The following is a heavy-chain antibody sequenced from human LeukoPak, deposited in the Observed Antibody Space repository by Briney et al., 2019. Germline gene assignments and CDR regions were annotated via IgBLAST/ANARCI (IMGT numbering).Heavy chain of an antibody. CDR1: GFTFSILD. V-gene: IGHV3-23*01. CDR3: ARVGVVIIAFDI. D-gene: IGHD3-3*01. CDR2: ISGNGGRT. Sequence: GGSLRLSCAASGFTFSILDMSWVRQAPGKGLEWVSAISGNGGRTYYADSVKGRFTISRDNSKNTLYLQMNSLRAEDTAVYYCARVGVVIIAFDIWGQGTMVTVSS. J-gene: IGHJ3*02.